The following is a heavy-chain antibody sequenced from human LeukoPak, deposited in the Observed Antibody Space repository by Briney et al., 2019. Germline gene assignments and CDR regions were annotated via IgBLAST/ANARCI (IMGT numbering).Heavy chain of an antibody. V-gene: IGHV1-46*01. CDR3: ARQGTGIAAAGTTEH. Sequence: ASVKVSCKASGYTFTSYYMHWVRQAPGQGLEWMGKINPSGGSTSYAQKFQGRVTMTRDTSTSTVYMELSSLRSEDTAVYYCARQGTGIAAAGTTEHWGQGTLVTVSS. J-gene: IGHJ1*01. D-gene: IGHD6-13*01. CDR2: INPSGGST. CDR1: GYTFTSYY.